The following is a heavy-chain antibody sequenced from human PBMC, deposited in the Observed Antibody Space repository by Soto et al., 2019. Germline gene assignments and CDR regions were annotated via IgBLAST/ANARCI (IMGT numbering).Heavy chain of an antibody. CDR3: ARDLGGMDV. Sequence: PGGSLRLSCAASGFTFSSYGMHWVRQAPGKGLEWVAVIWYDGSNKYYADSVKGRFTISRDNSKNTLYLQMNSLRAEDTAMYYCARDLGGMDVWGQGTTVTVSS. J-gene: IGHJ6*02. V-gene: IGHV3-33*01. CDR1: GFTFSSYG. CDR2: IWYDGSNK.